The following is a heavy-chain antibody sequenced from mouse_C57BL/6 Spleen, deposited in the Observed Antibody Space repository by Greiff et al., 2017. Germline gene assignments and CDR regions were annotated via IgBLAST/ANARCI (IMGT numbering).Heavy chain of an antibody. CDR1: GFTFSDYY. CDR2: INYDGSST. Sequence: EVKLMESEGGLVQPGSSMKLSCTASGFTFSDYYMAWVRQVPEKGLEWVANINYDGSSTYYLDSLKSRFIISRDNAKNILYLQMSSLKSEDTATYYCARRGSNWYFDVWGTGTTVTVSS. D-gene: IGHD1-1*01. CDR3: ARRGSNWYFDV. V-gene: IGHV5-16*01. J-gene: IGHJ1*03.